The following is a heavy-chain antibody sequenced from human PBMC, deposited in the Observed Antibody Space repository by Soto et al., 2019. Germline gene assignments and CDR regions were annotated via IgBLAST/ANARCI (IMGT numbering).Heavy chain of an antibody. CDR2: ISGSGGST. J-gene: IGHJ6*02. V-gene: IGHV3-23*01. CDR3: AKSESYCSSTSCYAEYYYYGMDV. Sequence: EVQLLESGGGLVQPGGSLRLSCAASGFTFSSYAMSWVRQAPGKGLEWVSAISGSGGSTYYADSVKGRFTISRDNSKNTLYLQMNSLRAEDTAVYYCAKSESYCSSTSCYAEYYYYGMDVWGQGTTVTVSS. D-gene: IGHD2-2*01. CDR1: GFTFSSYA.